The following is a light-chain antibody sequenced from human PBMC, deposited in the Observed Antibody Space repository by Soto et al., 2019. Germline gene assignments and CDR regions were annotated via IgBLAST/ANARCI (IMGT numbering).Light chain of an antibody. CDR3: QQYGT. CDR1: QSISSY. Sequence: DIQMTQSPSSLPASVGDRVTITCRASQSISSYLNWYQQKPGKAPKLLIYDASSLESGVPSRFSGSGSGTEFTLTISSLQPDDFATYYCQQYGTFGQGTKVDIK. J-gene: IGKJ1*01. V-gene: IGKV1-5*01. CDR2: DAS.